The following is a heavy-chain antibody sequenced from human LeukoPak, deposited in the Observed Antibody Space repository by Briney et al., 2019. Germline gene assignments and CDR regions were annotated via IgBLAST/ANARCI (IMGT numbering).Heavy chain of an antibody. D-gene: IGHD3-9*01. CDR2: ISAYNGNT. V-gene: IGHV1-18*01. CDR1: GYTFTSYG. Sequence: GASVKVSCKASGYTFTSYGISWVRQAPRQGLEWMGWISAYNGNTNYAQKLQGRVTMTTDTSTSTAYMELRSLRSDDTAVYYCARGQYDILTGYFYYYYGMDVWGQGTTVTVSS. J-gene: IGHJ6*02. CDR3: ARGQYDILTGYFYYYYGMDV.